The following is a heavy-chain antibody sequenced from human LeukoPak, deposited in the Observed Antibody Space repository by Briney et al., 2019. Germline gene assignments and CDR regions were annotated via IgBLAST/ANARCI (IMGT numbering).Heavy chain of an antibody. Sequence: ASVKVSCKASGYTFTSYGISWVRQAPGQGLEWMGWISAYNGNTNYAQKLQGRVTMTTDTSTSTAYMELRSLRSDDTAVYYCAKDRQRFIVGASGGLAGFDYWGLGTLVTVSS. CDR1: GYTFTSYG. CDR3: AKDRQRFIVGASGGLAGFDY. J-gene: IGHJ4*02. V-gene: IGHV1-18*01. CDR2: ISAYNGNT. D-gene: IGHD1-26*01.